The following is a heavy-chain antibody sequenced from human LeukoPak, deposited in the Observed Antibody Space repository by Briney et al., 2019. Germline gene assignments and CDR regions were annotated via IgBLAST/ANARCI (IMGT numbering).Heavy chain of an antibody. Sequence: GGPLRLSCAASGLTFSDYYMTWIRQAPGKGLEWVSSISGTGTTIYSADSVRGRFTVSRDNARNSLFLHMNSLRAEDTAVYYCAVQITMIVVVPYFDYWGQGTLVTVSS. J-gene: IGHJ4*02. CDR2: ISGTGTTI. V-gene: IGHV3-11*04. D-gene: IGHD3-22*01. CDR1: GLTFSDYY. CDR3: AVQITMIVVVPYFDY.